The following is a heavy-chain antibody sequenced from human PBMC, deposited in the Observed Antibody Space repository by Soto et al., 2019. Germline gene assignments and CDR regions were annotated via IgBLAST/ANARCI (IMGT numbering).Heavy chain of an antibody. CDR1: GFTFSSYG. J-gene: IGHJ3*02. CDR3: ARGMYSSSWYGDAFDI. V-gene: IGHV3-33*01. D-gene: IGHD6-13*01. CDR2: IWYDGSNK. Sequence: GGSLRLSCAASGFTFSSYGMHWVRQAPGKGLEWVAVIWYDGSNKYYADSVKGRFTISRDNSKNTLYLQMNSLRAEDTAVYYCARGMYSSSWYGDAFDIWGQGTMVTVSS.